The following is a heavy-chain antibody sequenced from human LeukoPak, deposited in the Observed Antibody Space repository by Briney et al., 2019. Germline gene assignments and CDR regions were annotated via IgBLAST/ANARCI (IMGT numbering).Heavy chain of an antibody. CDR1: GGSISSYY. CDR3: ARDAGLPDYYDSSGYYCFDY. V-gene: IGHV4-59*01. D-gene: IGHD3-22*01. J-gene: IGHJ4*02. CDR2: IYYSGST. Sequence: SETLSLTCTVSGGSISSYYWSWIRQPPGKGLEWIGYIYYSGSTNYNPSLKSRVTISVDTSKNQFSLKLSSVTAADTAVYYCARDAGLPDYYDSSGYYCFDYWGQGTLVTVSS.